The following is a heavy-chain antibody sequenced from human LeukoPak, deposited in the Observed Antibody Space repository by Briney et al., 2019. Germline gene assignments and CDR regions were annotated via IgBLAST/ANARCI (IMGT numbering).Heavy chain of an antibody. Sequence: PGGSLRLSCAASGFTFSSYAMSWVRQAPGKGLEWVSAISGSGGSTYYADSVKGRFTISRDNSKNTLYLQMNSLRAEDTAVYYCCYYYDSSGYYSAPLTGGKGTLVTVSS. V-gene: IGHV3-23*01. J-gene: IGHJ4*02. CDR3: CYYYDSSGYYSAPLT. CDR1: GFTFSSYA. D-gene: IGHD3-22*01. CDR2: ISGSGGST.